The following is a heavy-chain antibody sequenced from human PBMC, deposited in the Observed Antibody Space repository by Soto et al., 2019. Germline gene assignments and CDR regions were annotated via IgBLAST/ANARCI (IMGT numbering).Heavy chain of an antibody. CDR3: ARVRSGYYYGYYYYGMDV. D-gene: IGHD3-22*01. Sequence: ETLSLTCAVYGGSFSGYYWSWIRQPPGKGLEWIGEINHSGSTNYNPSLKSRVTISVDTSKSQFSLKLSSVTAADTAVYYCARVRSGYYYGYYYYGMDVWGQGTTVTVSS. J-gene: IGHJ6*02. CDR1: GGSFSGYY. CDR2: INHSGST. V-gene: IGHV4-34*01.